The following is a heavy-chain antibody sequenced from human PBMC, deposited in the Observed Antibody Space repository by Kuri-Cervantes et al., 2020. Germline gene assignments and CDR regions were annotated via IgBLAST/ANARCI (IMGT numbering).Heavy chain of an antibody. CDR1: RGSISSYY. CDR3: ASYYSSGWYVDY. V-gene: IGHV4-59*08. D-gene: IGHD6-19*01. Sequence: SETLSLTCTVSRGSISSYYWSWIRQPPGKGLEWIGYISYSGSTNYNPSLKSQVTISVDKSKNQFSLKLSSVTAADTAVYYCASYYSSGWYVDYWGQGTLVTVSS. CDR2: ISYSGST. J-gene: IGHJ4*02.